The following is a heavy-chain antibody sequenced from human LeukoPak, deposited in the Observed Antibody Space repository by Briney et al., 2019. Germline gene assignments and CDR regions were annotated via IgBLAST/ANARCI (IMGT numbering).Heavy chain of an antibody. Sequence: SETLSLTCTVSGGSISSHFSSWIRQPPGKGLEWIAYIYYSGSTDYNPSLKSRVTISVDTSKNQFSLKLSSVTAADTAVYYCARQTMSTAEAFDIWGQGTMVTVSS. CDR3: ARQTMSTAEAFDI. CDR1: GGSISSHF. CDR2: IYYSGST. D-gene: IGHD4-17*01. V-gene: IGHV4-59*08. J-gene: IGHJ3*02.